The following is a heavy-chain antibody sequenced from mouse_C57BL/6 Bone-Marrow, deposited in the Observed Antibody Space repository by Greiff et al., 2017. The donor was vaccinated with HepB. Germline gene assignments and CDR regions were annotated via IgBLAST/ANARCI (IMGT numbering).Heavy chain of an antibody. Sequence: VMLVESGAELARPGASVKLSCKASGYTFTSYGISWVKQRTGQGLEWIGEIYPRSGNTYYNEKFKGKATLTADKSSSTAYMELRSLTSEDSAVYFCAREGDYYYAFAYWGQGTLVTVSA. J-gene: IGHJ3*01. V-gene: IGHV1-81*01. CDR1: GYTFTSYG. CDR3: AREGDYYYAFAY. D-gene: IGHD1-1*01. CDR2: IYPRSGNT.